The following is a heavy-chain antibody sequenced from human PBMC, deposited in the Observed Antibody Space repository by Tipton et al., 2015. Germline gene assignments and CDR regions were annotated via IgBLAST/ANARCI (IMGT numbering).Heavy chain of an antibody. CDR1: GGSMSGYY. V-gene: IGHV4-59*01. Sequence: LRLSCTVSGGSMSGYYWNWIRQSPGKGLEWIGYIRNSRYTFYNPSLESRVTISVHTSKNQFSLKLISVAAADTAVYHCARDSFGCYSFDSWGPGTLVTVSS. D-gene: IGHD3-3*01. CDR3: ARDSFGCYSFDS. CDR2: IRNSRYT. J-gene: IGHJ4*02.